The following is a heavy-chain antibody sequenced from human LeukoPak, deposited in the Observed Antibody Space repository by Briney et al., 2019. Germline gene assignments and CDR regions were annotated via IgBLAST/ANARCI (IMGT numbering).Heavy chain of an antibody. D-gene: IGHD4-17*01. Sequence: PGGSLRLSCAASGFTFSSYSMNWVRQAPGKGLEWVSYISSSSTIYYADSVKGRFTISRDNAKNSLYLQMNSLRAEDTAVYYCASAGYYRNDYWGQGTLVTVSS. V-gene: IGHV3-48*01. CDR3: ASAGYYRNDY. CDR2: ISSSSTI. CDR1: GFTFSSYS. J-gene: IGHJ4*02.